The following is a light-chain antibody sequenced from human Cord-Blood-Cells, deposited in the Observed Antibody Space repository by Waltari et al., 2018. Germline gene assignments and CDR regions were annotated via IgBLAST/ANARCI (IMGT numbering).Light chain of an antibody. CDR2: AAS. J-gene: IGKJ3*01. V-gene: IGKV1-39*01. CDR3: QQSYSTLFT. Sequence: DIQMTQSPSSLSASVGERVTITCRARQSISSYLNWYQQKPGKAPKLLIYAASSLTSGVPSRFSGSGSGTDFTLTISSLQPEDFATYYCQQSYSTLFTFGPGTKVDIK. CDR1: QSISSY.